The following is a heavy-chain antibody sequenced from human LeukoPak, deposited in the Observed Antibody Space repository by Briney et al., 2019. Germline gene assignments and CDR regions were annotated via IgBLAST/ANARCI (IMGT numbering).Heavy chain of an antibody. CDR3: ARGDSSSGVSGLAG. J-gene: IGHJ4*02. D-gene: IGHD6-6*01. V-gene: IGHV4-61*02. Sequence: PSQTLSLTCTVSGGSISSGGYYWSWIRQPAGKGLEWIGRIYTSGSTNYNPSLKSRVTMSVDTSKNQFSLKLSSVTAADTAVYYCARGDSSSGVSGLAGWGQGTLVTVSS. CDR2: IYTSGST. CDR1: GGSISSGGYY.